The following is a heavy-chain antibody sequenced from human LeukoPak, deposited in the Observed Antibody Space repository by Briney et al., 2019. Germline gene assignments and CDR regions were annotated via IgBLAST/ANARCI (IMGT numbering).Heavy chain of an antibody. CDR1: GGTFSTYA. Sequence: SVKVSCKASGGTFSTYAASWVRQAPGQGLQWMGGITPIFGKAKYAQKFQGRVTITADESTNTVYMELHSLRSEDTALYYCARDVGSESYSYGMDVWGQGTTVTVSS. CDR3: ARDVGSESYSYGMDV. V-gene: IGHV1-69*13. CDR2: ITPIFGKA. D-gene: IGHD3-10*01. J-gene: IGHJ6*02.